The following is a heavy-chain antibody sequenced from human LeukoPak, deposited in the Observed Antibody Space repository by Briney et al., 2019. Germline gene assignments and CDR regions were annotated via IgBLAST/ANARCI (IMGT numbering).Heavy chain of an antibody. CDR3: ARGRRYQLLHNWFDP. CDR2: INHSGST. CDR1: GGSFSGYY. D-gene: IGHD2-2*01. J-gene: IGHJ5*02. V-gene: IGHV4-34*01. Sequence: SETLSLTCAVYGGSFSGYYWSWIRQPPGKGLEWIGEINHSGSTNYNPSLKSRVTISVDTSKNQFSLKLSSVTAADTAGYYCARGRRYQLLHNWFDPWGQGTLVTVSS.